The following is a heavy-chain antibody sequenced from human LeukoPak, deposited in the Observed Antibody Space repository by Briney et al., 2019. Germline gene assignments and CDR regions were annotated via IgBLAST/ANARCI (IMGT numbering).Heavy chain of an antibody. D-gene: IGHD5-18*01. V-gene: IGHV1-2*02. CDR2: INPNSVGA. CDR1: GDSFTGYY. J-gene: IGHJ5*02. Sequence: ASVKVSCKDSGDSFTGYYMHCVPQAPGQGLEWMAWINPNSVGAHSAQNFQGRVTMTRDTSMSTAYMELSRLRSDDTAMYYCARVAVDTAMVQWFDPWGQGTLVTVSS. CDR3: ARVAVDTAMVQWFDP.